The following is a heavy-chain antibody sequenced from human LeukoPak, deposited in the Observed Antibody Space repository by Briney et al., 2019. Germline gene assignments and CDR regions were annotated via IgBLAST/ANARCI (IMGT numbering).Heavy chain of an antibody. CDR2: ISAYNGNT. J-gene: IGHJ6*03. CDR1: GYTFTSYG. D-gene: IGHD1-14*01. V-gene: IGHV1-18*01. CDR3: ASSETDYYYYYYMDV. Sequence: ASAKVSCKASGYTFTSYGISWVRQAPGQGLEWMGWISAYNGNTNYAQKLQGRVTMTTDTSTSTAYMELRSLRSDVSAVYYCASSETDYYYYYYMDVWGKGTTVTVSS.